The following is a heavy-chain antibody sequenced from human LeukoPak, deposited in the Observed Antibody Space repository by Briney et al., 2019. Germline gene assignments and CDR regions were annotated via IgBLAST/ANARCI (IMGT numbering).Heavy chain of an antibody. V-gene: IGHV3-7*03. CDR3: AKDFIAARRDAFDI. Sequence: GGSLRLSCAASGFTLSNHWMIWVRQAPGKGLECVANIKQDGIEKYYLDSVKGRFTISRDNAKNSVYLQMNSLRAEDTAVYYCAKDFIAARRDAFDIWCQGTMVTVSS. CDR2: IKQDGIEK. J-gene: IGHJ3*02. CDR1: GFTLSNHW. D-gene: IGHD6-6*01.